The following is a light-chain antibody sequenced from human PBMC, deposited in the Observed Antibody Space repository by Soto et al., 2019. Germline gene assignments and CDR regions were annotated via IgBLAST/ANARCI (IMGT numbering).Light chain of an antibody. CDR2: DAT. CDR3: QQYDSYSNT. CDR1: QPIRDW. J-gene: IGKJ1*01. Sequence: DVQLIQSPSTMSASIGDRVTITCRVSQPIRDWVAWYQQKPGKAPKLLIYDATSSESGVPSRFSGSGSETDFTLTISSLQPGDFATYYCQQYDSYSNTFGQGTRVEL. V-gene: IGKV1-5*01.